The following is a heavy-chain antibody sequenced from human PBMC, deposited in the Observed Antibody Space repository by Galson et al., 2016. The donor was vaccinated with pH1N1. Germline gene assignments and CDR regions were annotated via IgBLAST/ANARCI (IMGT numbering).Heavy chain of an antibody. J-gene: IGHJ4*02. D-gene: IGHD2-2*01. CDR1: GYTFTYYA. CDR3: ARNCSSSSCHVDY. CDR2: INTNTGNP. Sequence: SVQVSCKASGYTFTYYAMNWVRQAPGQGLEWMGWINTNTGNPTYAQGFPVRFVFSLDTSVSQAYLQSSSLKPEDTAVYYCARNCSSSSCHVDYWGQGTLVTVSS. V-gene: IGHV7-4-1*02.